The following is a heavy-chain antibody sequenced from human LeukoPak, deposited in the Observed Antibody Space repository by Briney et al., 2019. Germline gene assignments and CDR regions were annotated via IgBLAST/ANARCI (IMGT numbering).Heavy chain of an antibody. CDR2: IYHSGST. D-gene: IGHD4-23*01. Sequence: SQTLSLTCTVSGGSISSGGYYWSWIRQPPGKGLEWIGYIYHSGSTYYNPSLKSRVTISVDRSKNQFSLKLSSVTAADTAVYYCARETTMVTPGAFDIWGQGTMVTVSS. J-gene: IGHJ3*02. CDR1: GGSISSGGYY. V-gene: IGHV4-30-2*01. CDR3: ARETTMVTPGAFDI.